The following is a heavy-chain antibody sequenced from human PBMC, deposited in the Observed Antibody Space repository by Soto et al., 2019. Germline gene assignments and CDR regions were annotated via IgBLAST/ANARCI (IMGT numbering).Heavy chain of an antibody. D-gene: IGHD6-19*01. V-gene: IGHV1-3*01. CDR1: GYTFTSYA. Sequence: QVQLVQSGAEVKKPGASVKVSCKASGYTFTSYAMHWVRQAPGQRLEWMGWINAGNGNTTYSQKFQGRVTITRDTSARTAYMELSSLISEDTAVYYFAREQSWWLDLGYWGQGTLVTVSS. CDR3: AREQSWWLDLGY. CDR2: INAGNGNT. J-gene: IGHJ4*02.